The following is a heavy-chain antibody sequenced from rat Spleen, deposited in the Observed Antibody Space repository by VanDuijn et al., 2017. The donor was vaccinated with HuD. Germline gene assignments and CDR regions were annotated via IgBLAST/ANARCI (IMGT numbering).Heavy chain of an antibody. CDR3: ARYYYSASFDY. D-gene: IGHD1-1*01. V-gene: IGHV3-1*01. Sequence: EMQLQESGPGLVKPSQSLSLACSVTVYSITSSYRWNWIRKFPGNKMEWMGYISYSGSTSYNPSLKSRISITRDTSKNQFFLQLNSVTTEDTATYYCARYYYSASFDYWGQGVMVTVSS. J-gene: IGHJ2*01. CDR1: VYSITSSY. CDR2: ISYSGST.